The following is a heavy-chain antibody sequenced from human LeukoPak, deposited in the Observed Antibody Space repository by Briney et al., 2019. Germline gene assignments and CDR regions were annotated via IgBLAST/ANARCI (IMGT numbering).Heavy chain of an antibody. CDR2: ISPNSGAT. J-gene: IGHJ3*02. V-gene: IGHV1-2*02. Sequence: AASVKVSCKASGYIFTGYYIHWVRQAPGQGLEWMGWISPNSGATNYAQKFQGRVTMTRDTSMSTAYMDVRSLRSDDTAMYYCARVIITTGGAGAFDIWGQGTMVTVSS. CDR3: ARVIITTGGAGAFDI. CDR1: GYIFTGYY. D-gene: IGHD3-10*01.